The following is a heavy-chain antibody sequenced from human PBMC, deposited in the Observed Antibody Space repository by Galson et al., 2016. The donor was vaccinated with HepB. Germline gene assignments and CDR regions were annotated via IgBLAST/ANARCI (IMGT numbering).Heavy chain of an antibody. CDR1: GGSISSGGYY. CDR3: TRGLVRGVISF. Sequence: TLSLTCSVSGGSISSGGYYWSWIRQHPGKGLEWIGYIFYSGSSYYNPPLKSRVTISVDTTKNQFSLKLSSVTAADTAVYHCTRGLVRGVISFWGQGFLVSVSS. J-gene: IGHJ4*02. CDR2: IFYSGSS. D-gene: IGHD3-10*01. V-gene: IGHV4-31*03.